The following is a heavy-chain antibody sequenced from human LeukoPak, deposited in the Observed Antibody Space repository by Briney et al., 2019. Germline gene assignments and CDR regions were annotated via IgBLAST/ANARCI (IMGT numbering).Heavy chain of an antibody. CDR3: ARGGSSGSLEGY. J-gene: IGHJ4*02. CDR2: IIPIFGTA. V-gene: IGHV1-69*05. D-gene: IGHD3-22*01. CDR1: GGTFSSYA. Sequence: SVKVSCKASGGTFSSYAISWVRQAPGQGLEWMGGIIPIFGTANYAQKLQGRVTMTTDTSTSTAYMELRSLRSDDTAVYYCARGGSSGSLEGYWGQGTLVTVSS.